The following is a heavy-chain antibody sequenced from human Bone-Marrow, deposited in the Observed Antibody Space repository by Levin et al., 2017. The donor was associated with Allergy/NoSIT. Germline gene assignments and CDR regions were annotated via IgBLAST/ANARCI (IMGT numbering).Heavy chain of an antibody. CDR3: ARRRYYSDSDGSFFDY. D-gene: IGHD3-22*01. CDR2: FYSGGAT. J-gene: IGHJ4*02. V-gene: IGHV3-53*01. Sequence: SCAASGFSVISYYMNWVRQAPGKGLEWVSVFYSGGATYYADSVRGRFTISRDSSKNTLYLQMNSLRAEDTAVYYCARRRYYSDSDGSFFDYWGQGTLVTVSS. CDR1: GFSVISYY.